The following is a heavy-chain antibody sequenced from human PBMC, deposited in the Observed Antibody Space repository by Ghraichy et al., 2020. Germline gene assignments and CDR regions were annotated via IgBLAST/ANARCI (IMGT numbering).Heavy chain of an antibody. V-gene: IGHV3-33*08. CDR2: IWYDGGKK. Sequence: GESLNISCAASEFTFSTYGMHWVRQAPGKGLEWVAVIWYDGGKKYYADSVKGRFTISRNNSKNTLDLQMNSLRVEDTAVYYCARALGRLRPYCGGDCYSLVYWGQGTLVTVSS. CDR1: EFTFSTYG. J-gene: IGHJ4*02. D-gene: IGHD2-21*02. CDR3: ARALGRLRPYCGGDCYSLVY.